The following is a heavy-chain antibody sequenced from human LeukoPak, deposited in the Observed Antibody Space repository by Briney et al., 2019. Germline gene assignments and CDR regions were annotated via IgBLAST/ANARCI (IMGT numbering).Heavy chain of an antibody. Sequence: GESLKISCKGSGYSFTTYWIGWVRQMPGKGLEWMGIIYPGDSDTRYSPSFQGQVTISADKSSSTAYLQWSSLKASDTAMFYCARLQSDSHSTFDSWGQGTLVTVSS. D-gene: IGHD5-18*01. CDR2: IYPGDSDT. CDR3: ARLQSDSHSTFDS. V-gene: IGHV5-51*01. CDR1: GYSFTTYW. J-gene: IGHJ4*02.